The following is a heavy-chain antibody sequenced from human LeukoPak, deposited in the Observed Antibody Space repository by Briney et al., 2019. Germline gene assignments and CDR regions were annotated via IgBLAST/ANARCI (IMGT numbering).Heavy chain of an antibody. J-gene: IGHJ4*02. V-gene: IGHV3-23*01. CDR3: AKDEPGAAGVGNPFDY. CDR2: ISGSGGST. CDR1: GFTFSSYA. Sequence: GGSLRLSCAASGFTFSSYAMSWVRRAPGKGLEWVSAISGSGGSTYYADSVKGRFTISRDNSKNTLYLQMNSLRAEDTAVYYCAKDEPGAAGVGNPFDYWGQETLVTVSS. D-gene: IGHD6-19*01.